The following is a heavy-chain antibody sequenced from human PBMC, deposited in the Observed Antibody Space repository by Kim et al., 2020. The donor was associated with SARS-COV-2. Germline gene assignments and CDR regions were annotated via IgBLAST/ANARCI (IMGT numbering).Heavy chain of an antibody. J-gene: IGHJ3*02. V-gene: IGHV3-21*01. CDR3: ARGDSSGWYWAFDI. D-gene: IGHD6-19*01. Sequence: ADSVKGRFTISRDNAKNSLYLQMNSLRAEDTAVYYCARGDSSGWYWAFDIWGQGTMVTVSS.